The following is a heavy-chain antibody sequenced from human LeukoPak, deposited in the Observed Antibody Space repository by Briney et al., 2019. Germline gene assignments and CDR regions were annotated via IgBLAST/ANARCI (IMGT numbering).Heavy chain of an antibody. D-gene: IGHD6-13*01. V-gene: IGHV3-30*02. CDR1: GFTFSSYG. CDR3: AKEGSSSWYPDY. CDR2: IRY. J-gene: IGHJ4*02. Sequence: GGSLRLSCAASGFTFSSYGMHWVRQAPGKGLEWVAFIRYDADSVKGRFIISRDNSKNTLYLQMNSLRAEDTAVYYCAKEGSSSWYPDYWGQGTLVTVSS.